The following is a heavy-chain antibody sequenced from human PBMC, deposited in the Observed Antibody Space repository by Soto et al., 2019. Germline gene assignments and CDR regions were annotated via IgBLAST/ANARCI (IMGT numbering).Heavy chain of an antibody. D-gene: IGHD6-13*01. CDR3: ARDHGWDISSCDY. J-gene: IGHJ4*02. V-gene: IGHV3-20*04. Sequence: GGSLRLSCAASGFTFDDYGMSWVRQAPGKGLEWVSGIKWNGGGTGYADSVKGRFTISRDNAKNSLYLQMNSLRAEDTALYYCARDHGWDISSCDYWGQGTLVTVSS. CDR2: IKWNGGGT. CDR1: GFTFDDYG.